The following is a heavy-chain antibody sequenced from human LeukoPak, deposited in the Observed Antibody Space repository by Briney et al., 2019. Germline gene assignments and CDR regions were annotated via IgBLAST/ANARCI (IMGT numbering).Heavy chain of an antibody. CDR2: ISGSGGST. Sequence: GGSLRLSCAASGFRFSSYAMSWVRQAPGKGLEWVSAISGSGGSTYYADSVKGRFTISRDNSKNTLYLQMNSLRAEDTALYYCAKAVGGSRSWYSFPSFDYWGQGTLVTVSS. V-gene: IGHV3-23*01. CDR1: GFRFSSYA. J-gene: IGHJ4*02. D-gene: IGHD6-13*01. CDR3: AKAVGGSRSWYSFPSFDY.